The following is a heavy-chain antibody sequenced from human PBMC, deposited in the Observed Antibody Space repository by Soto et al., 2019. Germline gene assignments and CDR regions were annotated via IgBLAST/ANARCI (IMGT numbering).Heavy chain of an antibody. D-gene: IGHD2-21*01. Sequence: PVDSLKISCESLGFTVKGKRDLALFRQATGRGLDGVSALYDLDGTYYADSVKGRLTTPRNSSGRNVYFPMNSVRPDDTPVYYCENCNIKENDYDIWGQGTMVNV. V-gene: IGHV3-53*01. CDR3: ENCNIKENDYDI. CDR2: LYDLDGT. CDR1: GFTVKGKRD. J-gene: IGHJ3*02.